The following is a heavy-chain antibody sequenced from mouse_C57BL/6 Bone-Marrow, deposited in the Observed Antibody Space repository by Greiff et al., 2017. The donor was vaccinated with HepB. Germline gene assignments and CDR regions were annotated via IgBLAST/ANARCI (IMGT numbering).Heavy chain of an antibody. CDR3: ARDALGGFAY. V-gene: IGHV7-1*01. D-gene: IGHD3-3*01. CDR2: SRNKANDYTT. J-gene: IGHJ3*01. Sequence: EVQGVESGGGLVQSGRSLRLSCATSGFTFSDFYMEWVRQAPGKGLEWIAASRNKANDYTTEYSESVKGRFIVSRDTSQSILYLQMNALSAEDTASYYCARDALGGFAYWGQGTLVTVSA. CDR1: GFTFSDFY.